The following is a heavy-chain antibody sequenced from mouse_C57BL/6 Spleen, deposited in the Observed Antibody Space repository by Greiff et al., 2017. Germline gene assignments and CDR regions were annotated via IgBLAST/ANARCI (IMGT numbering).Heavy chain of an antibody. V-gene: IGHV1-55*01. CDR1: GYTFTRYW. CDR3: ARVKDWYFDV. D-gene: IGHD2-1*01. J-gene: IGHJ1*03. Sequence: QVHVKQPGAELVKPGASVKMSCKASGYTFTRYWITWVKQRPGQGLEWIGDIYPGSGSTNYNEKFKSKATLTVDTSSSTAYMQRSSLTSEDSAVYYCARVKDWYFDVWGTGTTVTVSS. CDR2: IYPGSGST.